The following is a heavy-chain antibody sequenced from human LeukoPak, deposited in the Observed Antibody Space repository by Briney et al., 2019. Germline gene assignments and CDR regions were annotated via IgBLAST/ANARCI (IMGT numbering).Heavy chain of an antibody. Sequence: PGGSLRLSCTASGFTFSTYSMNWVRQAPGKGLEWVANIKPDGSEIYSVDSVKGRFTISRDNAKSSLYLQMNSLRAEDTAVYYCALSTVAAAGDDWGQGTLVTVSS. D-gene: IGHD2-2*01. CDR2: IKPDGSEI. V-gene: IGHV3-7*01. CDR1: GFTFSTYS. J-gene: IGHJ4*02. CDR3: ALSTVAAAGDD.